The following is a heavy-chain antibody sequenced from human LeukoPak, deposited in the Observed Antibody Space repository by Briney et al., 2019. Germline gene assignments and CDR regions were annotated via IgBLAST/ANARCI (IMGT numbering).Heavy chain of an antibody. Sequence: GGSLRLSCAASGFTFSIYSMNWVRQAPGKGLEWVSSISSSSSYIYYADSVKGRFTISRDNAKNSLYLQMNSLRAEDTAVYYCASWDDSYYFDYWGQGTLVTVSS. CDR3: ASWDDSYYFDY. CDR2: ISSSSSYI. V-gene: IGHV3-21*01. J-gene: IGHJ4*02. CDR1: GFTFSIYS. D-gene: IGHD3-16*01.